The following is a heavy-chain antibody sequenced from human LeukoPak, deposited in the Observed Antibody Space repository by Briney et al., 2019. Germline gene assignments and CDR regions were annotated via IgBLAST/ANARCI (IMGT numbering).Heavy chain of an antibody. D-gene: IGHD1-26*01. V-gene: IGHV1-18*01. CDR3: ARSGDPETSGSYSVCDY. CDR2: ISVHNGNT. Sequence: ASVKVSCKASGYTFTSYGISWVRQAPGQGLEWMGWISVHNGNTNYAQKFQGRVTMTRDTSISTAYMELSRLRSDDTAVYYCARSGDPETSGSYSVCDYWGQGTLVTVSS. J-gene: IGHJ4*02. CDR1: GYTFTSYG.